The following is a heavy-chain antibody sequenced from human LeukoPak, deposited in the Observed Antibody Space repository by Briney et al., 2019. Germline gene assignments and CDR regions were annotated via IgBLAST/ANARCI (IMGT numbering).Heavy chain of an antibody. CDR1: GGSVSSGSYY. D-gene: IGHD6-13*01. V-gene: IGHV3-7*01. CDR3: ARWRGQQSEFDL. J-gene: IGHJ4*02. Sequence: ETLSLTCTVSGGSVSSGSYYWSWVRQAPGKGLECVAHKNPDGGQEPCVDSVKGRFTVSRDNAKNSVFLQMNGLRVEDTAMYYCARWRGQQSEFDLWGQGTLVTVSS. CDR2: KNPDGGQE.